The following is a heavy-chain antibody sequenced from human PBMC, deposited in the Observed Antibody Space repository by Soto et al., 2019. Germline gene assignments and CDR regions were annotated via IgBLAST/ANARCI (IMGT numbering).Heavy chain of an antibody. CDR2: INGGSTSV. J-gene: IGHJ4*02. D-gene: IGHD3-22*01. V-gene: IGHV3-21*02. Sequence: DVQLVESGGGLVKPGGSLRLSCEASGFTFSVSAMNWVRQAPGKGLEWVSSINGGSTSVHYADSVKGRFTISRDNANNALSLQLNNLRVEDTAVYYCARGGCSLNYWGQGTLVSVSS. CDR3: ARGGCSLNY. CDR1: GFTFSVSA.